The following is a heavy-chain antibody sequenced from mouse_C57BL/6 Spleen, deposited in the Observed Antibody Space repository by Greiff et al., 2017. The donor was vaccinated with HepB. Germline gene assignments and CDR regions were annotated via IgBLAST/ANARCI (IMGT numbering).Heavy chain of an antibody. D-gene: IGHD2-4*01. Sequence: QVQLQDSGAELVKPGASVKISCKASGYAFSSYCMNWVKQRPGKGLEWIGQIYPGDGDTNYNGKFKGKATLTADKSSSTAYMQLSSLTSEDSADYCGARSNDYDDWYFDVWGTGTTVTVSS. V-gene: IGHV1-80*01. J-gene: IGHJ1*03. CDR2: IYPGDGDT. CDR3: ARSNDYDDWYFDV. CDR1: GYAFSSYC.